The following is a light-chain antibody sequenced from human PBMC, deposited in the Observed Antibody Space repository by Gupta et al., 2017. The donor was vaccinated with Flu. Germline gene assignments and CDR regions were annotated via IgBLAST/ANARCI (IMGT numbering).Light chain of an antibody. CDR2: WAS. V-gene: IGKV4-1*01. CDR3: HQYVDTPQT. Sequence: SLGERATINCKSSQSVLYSSDNKNYLAWYQQKPGQPPKLLIYWASTRESGVPDRFSGSGSGTGFTLTISRLQAEDVAVYYCHQYVDTPQTFGQGTQVEIK. CDR1: QSVLYSSDNKNY. J-gene: IGKJ1*01.